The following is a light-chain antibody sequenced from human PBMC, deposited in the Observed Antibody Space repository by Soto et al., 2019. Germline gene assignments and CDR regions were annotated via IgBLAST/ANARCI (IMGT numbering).Light chain of an antibody. CDR3: QQYGSSHLT. J-gene: IGKJ4*01. Sequence: EIVLTQSPGTLSLSPGERATLSCRARQSVSSSYLAWYQQKPGQAPRLLISGASSRATGIPDRFSGSGSGTDFTLTISRLEPEDFAVYYCQQYGSSHLTFGGGTKVEIK. CDR2: GAS. V-gene: IGKV3-20*01. CDR1: QSVSSSY.